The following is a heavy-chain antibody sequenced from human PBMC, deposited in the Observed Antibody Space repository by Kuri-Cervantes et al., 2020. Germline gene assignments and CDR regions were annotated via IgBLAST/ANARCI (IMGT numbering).Heavy chain of an antibody. CDR2: IFSNDEK. D-gene: IGHD3-10*01. J-gene: IGHJ4*02. CDR3: ARMLYGSGCYFFDY. V-gene: IGHV2-26*01. Sequence: SGPTLVKPTETLTLTCTVSGFSLSNARMGVSWIRQPPGKALEWLAHIFSNDEKSYSTSLKTRLTISRETSKNQVVLTMTNMDPVDTATYYCARMLYGSGCYFFDYWGQGTLVTVSS. CDR1: GFSLSNARMG.